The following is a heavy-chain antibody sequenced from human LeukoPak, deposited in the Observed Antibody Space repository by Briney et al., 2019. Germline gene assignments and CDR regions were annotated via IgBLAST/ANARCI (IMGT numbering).Heavy chain of an antibody. V-gene: IGHV4-59*08. D-gene: IGHD2-15*01. CDR2: IYYSGST. Sequence: SQTLSLTCTVSGGSISNYYWSWIRQPPGKGLEWIGYIYYSGSTNYNPSLKSRVTISVDTSKNQFSLKLSSVTAADTAVYYCARRGYCGGDSCYTFDYWGQGTLVTVSS. CDR3: ARRGYCGGDSCYTFDY. J-gene: IGHJ4*02. CDR1: GGSISNYY.